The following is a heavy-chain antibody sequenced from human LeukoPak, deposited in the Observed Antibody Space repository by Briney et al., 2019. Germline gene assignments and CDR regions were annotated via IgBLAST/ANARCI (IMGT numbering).Heavy chain of an antibody. D-gene: IGHD3-10*01. Sequence: GESLKISCKGSGYSFTSYWIGWVRQMPGKGLEWMGIIYPGDSDTRYSPSFQGQVTISADKSISTAYLQWSSLKASGTAMYYCARHPYYYGSGSYSGVYYYGMDVWGKGTTVTVSS. CDR3: ARHPYYYGSGSYSGVYYYGMDV. J-gene: IGHJ6*04. V-gene: IGHV5-51*01. CDR1: GYSFTSYW. CDR2: IYPGDSDT.